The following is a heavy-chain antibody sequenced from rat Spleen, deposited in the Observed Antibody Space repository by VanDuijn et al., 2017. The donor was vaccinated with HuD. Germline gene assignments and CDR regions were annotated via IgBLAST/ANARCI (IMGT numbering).Heavy chain of an antibody. CDR2: IWNTGGT. Sequence: QVQLKESGPDLVQPSQTLSLTCTVAGFSLTSYNVHWVRQPPGKGLEWMGVIWNTGGTRYNSALRSRLSISRDTSRSQVFLNMTSLQTEDSATYYCARDRPSSGFDFWGQGVMVTVSS. J-gene: IGHJ2*01. CDR3: ARDRPSSGFDF. V-gene: IGHV2-41*01. D-gene: IGHD4-3*01. CDR1: GFSLTSYN.